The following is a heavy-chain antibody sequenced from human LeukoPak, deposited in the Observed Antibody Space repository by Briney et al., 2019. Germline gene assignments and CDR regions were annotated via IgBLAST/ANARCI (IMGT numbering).Heavy chain of an antibody. CDR2: FSYSGGST. CDR3: AKPLLINVIVGDAFDI. J-gene: IGHJ3*02. D-gene: IGHD3-22*01. CDR1: GFTFSSYA. Sequence: PGESLRLSCAASGFTFSSYAMRWLRQAPGKGLEWVSSFSYSGGSTYYADSVKGRFTISRDNSKNTLYLQMNSLRAEDTAVYYCAKPLLINVIVGDAFDIWGQGTMVTVSS. V-gene: IGHV3-23*01.